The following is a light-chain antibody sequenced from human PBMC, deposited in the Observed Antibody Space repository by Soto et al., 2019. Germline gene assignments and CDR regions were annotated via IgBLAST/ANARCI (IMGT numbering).Light chain of an antibody. Sequence: EIVLTQSPGTLSLSPGERATLACRASQSVRSTYLAWYQQKPGQAPRLLIYGASSRATGIPDRFSGSGSGTDFTLTISRLEPEDLAVYYCQQYANSPLAFGGGTKVEIK. CDR2: GAS. J-gene: IGKJ4*01. V-gene: IGKV3-20*01. CDR1: QSVRSTY. CDR3: QQYANSPLA.